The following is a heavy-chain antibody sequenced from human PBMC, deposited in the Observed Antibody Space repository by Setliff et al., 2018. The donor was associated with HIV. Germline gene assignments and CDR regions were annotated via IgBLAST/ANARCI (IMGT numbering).Heavy chain of an antibody. CDR1: GPSINIHY. Sequence: SETLSLTCTVSGPSINIHYWSWVRQSPGKAFEWIGYIYSTGSTNYNPSLQSRVTISMVASRNQFSLKVTSVTAAYTAVYYCAKGAGFYGDYTFDHWGQGRQVTVSS. V-gene: IGHV4-59*11. CDR3: AKGAGFYGDYTFDH. D-gene: IGHD4-17*01. J-gene: IGHJ4*02. CDR2: IYSTGST.